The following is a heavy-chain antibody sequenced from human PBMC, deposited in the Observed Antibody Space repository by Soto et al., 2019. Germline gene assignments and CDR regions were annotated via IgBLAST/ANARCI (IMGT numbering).Heavy chain of an antibody. D-gene: IGHD6-6*01. CDR2: IYYSGST. Sequence: SETLSLTCTVSGGSIGSYYWSWIRQPPGKGLEWIGYIYYSGSTNYNPSLKSRVAISVDTSKNQFSLKLSSVTAADTAVYYCARGSSSSFLSWFDPWGQGTLVTVS. CDR3: ARGSSSSFLSWFDP. J-gene: IGHJ5*02. CDR1: GGSIGSYY. V-gene: IGHV4-59*01.